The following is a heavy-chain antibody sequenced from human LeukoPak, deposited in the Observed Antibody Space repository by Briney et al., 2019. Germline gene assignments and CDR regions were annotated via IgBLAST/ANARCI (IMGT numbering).Heavy chain of an antibody. D-gene: IGHD3-22*01. J-gene: IGHJ6*02. Sequence: LSGGSLRLSCAASGFTFSSYAMTWVRQAPGKGLEWVSTISASGGSSYYADSVKGRFTISRDDAKNSLYLQMNSLRAEDTAVYYCARDHYYDSSGYSYGMDVWGQGTTVTVSS. V-gene: IGHV3-23*01. CDR3: ARDHYYDSSGYSYGMDV. CDR2: ISASGGSS. CDR1: GFTFSSYA.